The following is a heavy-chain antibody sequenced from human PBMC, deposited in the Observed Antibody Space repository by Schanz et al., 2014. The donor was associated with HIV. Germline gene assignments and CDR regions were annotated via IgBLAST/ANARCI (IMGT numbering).Heavy chain of an antibody. Sequence: QVQLVESGGGVVQPGGSLRLSCATSGFTFNIYGLHWVRQAPGKGLEWVAVISYDGSNKYYADSVKGRFTISRDNAKNSLYLQMNSLRFADTAVYYCVRGDTVFEYWGQGTLVTVS. CDR3: VRGDTVFEY. J-gene: IGHJ4*02. CDR2: ISYDGSNK. CDR1: GFTFNIYG. D-gene: IGHD5-18*01. V-gene: IGHV3-33*05.